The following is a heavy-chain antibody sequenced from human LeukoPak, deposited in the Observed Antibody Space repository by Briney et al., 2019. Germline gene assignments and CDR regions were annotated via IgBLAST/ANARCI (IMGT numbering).Heavy chain of an antibody. CDR1: GFTFDDYA. J-gene: IGHJ4*02. D-gene: IGHD3-10*01. CDR2: ISWNSGSI. V-gene: IGHV3-9*01. CDR3: AKDIHGSGSYLGY. Sequence: PGGSLRLSCAASGFTFDDYAMHWVRQAPGKGLEWVSGISWNSGSIGYADSVKGRFTISRDNAKNSLYLQMNSLRAEDTALYYCAKDIHGSGSYLGYWGQGTQVTVSS.